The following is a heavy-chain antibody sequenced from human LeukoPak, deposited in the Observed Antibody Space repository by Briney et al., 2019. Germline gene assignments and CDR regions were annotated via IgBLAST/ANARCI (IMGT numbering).Heavy chain of an antibody. J-gene: IGHJ4*02. CDR2: MNPNSGNT. D-gene: IGHD3-22*01. CDR1: GYTFTSYD. V-gene: IGHV1-8*01. Sequence: GASVKVSCKASGYTFTSYDINWVRRATGQGLEWMGWMNPNSGNTGYAQKFQGRVTMTRNTSISTAYMELSSLRSEDTAVYYCARGADYYDSSGYSSDYWGQGTLVTVSS. CDR3: ARGADYYDSSGYSSDY.